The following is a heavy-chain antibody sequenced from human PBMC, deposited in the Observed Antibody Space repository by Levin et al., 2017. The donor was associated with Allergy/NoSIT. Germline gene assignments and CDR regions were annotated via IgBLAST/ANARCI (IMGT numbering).Heavy chain of an antibody. V-gene: IGHV3-23*01. CDR2: ISSGRDTT. D-gene: IGHD1-26*01. J-gene: IGHJ4*02. CDR3: AKERGSGSYYDY. CDR1: GFPFSSYA. Sequence: GESLKISCTSSGFPFSSYAMSWVRQAPGKGLEWVSGISSGRDTTYYADSVRGRFTISRDISKNTLYLQMNSLRAEDTALYYCAKERGSGSYYDYWGLGTLVTVSS.